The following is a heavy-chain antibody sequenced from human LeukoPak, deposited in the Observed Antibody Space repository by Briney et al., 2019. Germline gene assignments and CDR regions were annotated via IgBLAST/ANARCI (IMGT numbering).Heavy chain of an antibody. CDR1: GSTVSSYW. D-gene: IGHD3-10*01. Sequence: PGGSLRLSCAASGSTVSSYWIRWVRQAPGKGLGWVANIKQVGSEKYYVHSVEGRFTISKDNAKNSLYLQMNSLRAEDTAVYYCARAAVRGVVYVFDIWGEGTMVTVSS. CDR3: ARAAVRGVVYVFDI. CDR2: IKQVGSEK. J-gene: IGHJ3*02. V-gene: IGHV3-7*01.